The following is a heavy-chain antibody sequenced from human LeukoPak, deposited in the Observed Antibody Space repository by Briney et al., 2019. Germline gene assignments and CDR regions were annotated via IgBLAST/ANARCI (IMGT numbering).Heavy chain of an antibody. CDR2: ITQDGDDK. Sequence: GGSLRLSCAASGFTFSDYWMTWVRQAPGKGLEWVAHITQDGDDKYYVDSVKGRFTMSRDNAKNSLHLQMNILRVEDTAVYYCARGGDYGSFDRWGQGTLVIVSS. J-gene: IGHJ4*02. D-gene: IGHD4/OR15-4a*01. CDR1: GFTFSDYW. V-gene: IGHV3-7*01. CDR3: ARGGDYGSFDR.